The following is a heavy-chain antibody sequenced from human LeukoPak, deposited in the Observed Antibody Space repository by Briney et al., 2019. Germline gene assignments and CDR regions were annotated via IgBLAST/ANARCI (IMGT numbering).Heavy chain of an antibody. Sequence: SETLSLTRTVSGGSISSYYWSWIRQPPGKGLEWIGYIYYSGSTYYNPSLKSRVTISVDTSKNQFSLKLSSVTAADTAVYYCARAHYETVDYWGQGTLVTVSS. J-gene: IGHJ4*02. CDR3: ARAHYETVDY. CDR1: GGSISSYY. V-gene: IGHV4-30-4*01. D-gene: IGHD3-22*01. CDR2: IYYSGST.